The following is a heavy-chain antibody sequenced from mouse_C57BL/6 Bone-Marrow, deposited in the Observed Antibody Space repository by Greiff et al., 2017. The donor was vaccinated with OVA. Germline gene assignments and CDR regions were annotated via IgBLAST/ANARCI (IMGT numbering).Heavy chain of an antibody. J-gene: IGHJ1*03. V-gene: IGHV7-3*01. CDR2: IRNKANGYTT. CDR3: ARYSNYGDWYFDV. CDR1: GFTFTDYY. D-gene: IGHD2-1*01. Sequence: DVKLVESGGGLVQPGGSLSLSCAASGFTFTDYYMSWVRQPPGKALEWLGFIRNKANGYTTEYSASVKGRFTISRDNSQSILYLQMNALRAEDSATYYCARYSNYGDWYFDVWGTGTTVTVSS.